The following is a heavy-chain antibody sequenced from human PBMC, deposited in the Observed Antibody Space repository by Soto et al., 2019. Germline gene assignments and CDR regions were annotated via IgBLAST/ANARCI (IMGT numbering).Heavy chain of an antibody. CDR3: ARKTVTYYYYYGMDV. D-gene: IGHD4-17*01. Sequence: XSVKVSCKASAYTFTSYDINWVRQATGQGLEWMGWMNPNSGNTGYAQKFQGRVTMTRNTSISTAYMELSSLRSEDTAVYYCARKTVTYYYYYGMDVWGQGTTVTASS. CDR2: MNPNSGNT. V-gene: IGHV1-8*01. J-gene: IGHJ6*02. CDR1: AYTFTSYD.